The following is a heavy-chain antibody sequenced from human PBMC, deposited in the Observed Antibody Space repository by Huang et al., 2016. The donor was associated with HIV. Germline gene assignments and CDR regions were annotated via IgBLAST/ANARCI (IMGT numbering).Heavy chain of an antibody. CDR3: AREVRSVDTDRPDGYYYRGLDV. CDR1: GTSMTSSTFY. J-gene: IGHJ6*02. D-gene: IGHD2-2*03. Sequence: QLRESGPGLVTPSETLSLTCSASGTSMTSSTFYWGWFRQPPGGGLEWIGSVYFPGKTSYNQSRKSRVTISIDTANKQYSMRLTAVTAADTAVYFCAREVRSVDTDRPDGYYYRGLDVWGQGTTVIVSS. CDR2: VYFPGKT. V-gene: IGHV4-39*02.